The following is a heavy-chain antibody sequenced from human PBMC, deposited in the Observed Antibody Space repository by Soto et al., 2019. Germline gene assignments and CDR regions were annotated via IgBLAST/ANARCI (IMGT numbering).Heavy chain of an antibody. Sequence: PGGSLRLSCAASGFTFSSYGMHWVRQAPGKGLEWVAVISYDGSNKYYADSVRGRFTISRDNSKNTLYLQMNSLRAEDTAVYYCAKGSKYYYDSSGSLLGFDPWGQGTLVTVSS. D-gene: IGHD3-22*01. CDR3: AKGSKYYYDSSGSLLGFDP. J-gene: IGHJ5*02. CDR1: GFTFSSYG. V-gene: IGHV3-30*18. CDR2: ISYDGSNK.